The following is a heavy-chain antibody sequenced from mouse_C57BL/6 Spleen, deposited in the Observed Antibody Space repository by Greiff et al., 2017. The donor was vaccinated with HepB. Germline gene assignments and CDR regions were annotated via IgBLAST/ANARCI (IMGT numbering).Heavy chain of an antibody. CDR3: ARERGPDYGSSYYYFDY. V-gene: IGHV5-4*01. CDR1: GFTFSSYA. D-gene: IGHD1-1*01. J-gene: IGHJ2*01. CDR2: ISDGGSYT. Sequence: EVQLQESGGGLVKPGGSLKLSCAASGFTFSSYAMSWVRQTPEKRLEWVATISDGGSYTYYPDNVKGRFTISRDNAKNNLYLQMSHLKSEDTAMYYCARERGPDYGSSYYYFDYWGQGTTLTVSS.